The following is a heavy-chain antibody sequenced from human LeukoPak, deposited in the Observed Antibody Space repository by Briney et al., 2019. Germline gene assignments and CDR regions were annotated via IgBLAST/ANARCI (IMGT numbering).Heavy chain of an antibody. J-gene: IGHJ6*02. CDR2: IYSGGST. V-gene: IGHV3-66*01. Sequence: GGSLRLSCAASGFTVSSNYMSWVRQAPGKGLEWVSVIYSGGSTYYADSVKGRFTISRDNSKNTLYLQMNSLRAEDTAVYYCAKGPWFGELSYYYGMDVWGQGTTVTVSS. CDR3: AKGPWFGELSYYYGMDV. D-gene: IGHD3-10*01. CDR1: GFTVSSNY.